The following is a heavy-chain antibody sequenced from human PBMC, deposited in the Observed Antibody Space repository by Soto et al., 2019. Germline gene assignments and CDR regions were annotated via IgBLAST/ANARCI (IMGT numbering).Heavy chain of an antibody. CDR1: GFTFKEYA. Sequence: EVQLLESGGGLVQPGGSLRLSCAASGFTFKEYAMTWVRQAPGKGLEWVSTISGKDGSTYYADSVKGRFTITRDNSKNARYLQMSSLRAEDTSLYYCVKDWTGDTCPCMDVWGQGTTVTVSS. V-gene: IGHV3-23*01. D-gene: IGHD2-8*02. CDR2: ISGKDGST. CDR3: VKDWTGDTCPCMDV. J-gene: IGHJ6*01.